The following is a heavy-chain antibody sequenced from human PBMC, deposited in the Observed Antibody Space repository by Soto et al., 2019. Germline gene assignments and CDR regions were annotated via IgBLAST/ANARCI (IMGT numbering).Heavy chain of an antibody. CDR3: ARDGRYDQTSAY. Sequence: QVQLVQSGAEVKKPGASVKVSCKASGYTFTSYGLTWVRQAPGQGLEWMGWINTYNGNTNYAQKLQGRVTITTDTSTSTAYMELRSLRSADTAVYYCARDGRYDQTSAYWGQGALVTVSS. CDR1: GYTFTSYG. V-gene: IGHV1-18*01. D-gene: IGHD3-9*01. CDR2: INTYNGNT. J-gene: IGHJ4*02.